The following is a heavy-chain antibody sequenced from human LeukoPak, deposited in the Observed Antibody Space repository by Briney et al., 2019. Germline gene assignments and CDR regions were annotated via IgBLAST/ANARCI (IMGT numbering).Heavy chain of an antibody. V-gene: IGHV3-11*05. D-gene: IGHD4-17*01. CDR3: ARGRDYGDDVGYYYYGMDV. CDR1: GFTVSNAW. Sequence: GGSLRLSCAASGFTVSNAWMSWIRQAPGKGLEWVSYISSSSSYTNYADSVKGRFTISRDNAKNSLYLQMNSLRAEDTAVYYCARGRDYGDDVGYYYYGMDVWGQGTTVTVSS. CDR2: ISSSSSYT. J-gene: IGHJ6*02.